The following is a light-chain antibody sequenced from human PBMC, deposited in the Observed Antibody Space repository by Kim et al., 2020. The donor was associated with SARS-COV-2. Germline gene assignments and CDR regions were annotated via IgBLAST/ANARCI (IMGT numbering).Light chain of an antibody. CDR2: DVT. V-gene: IGLV2-11*01. Sequence: GQSVAFCSTGSRADVSAYDDVSWYQQRPGQAPKLMSFDVTMRCSDAPTRFSGSKSGNTSSLTISDLQADDEGDYYCCSFTGSLTWVFGGGTQLTVL. J-gene: IGLJ3*02. CDR1: RADVSAYDD. CDR3: CSFTGSLTWV.